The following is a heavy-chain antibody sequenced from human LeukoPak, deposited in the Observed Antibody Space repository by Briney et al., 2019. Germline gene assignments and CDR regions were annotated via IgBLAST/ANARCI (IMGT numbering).Heavy chain of an antibody. V-gene: IGHV4-30-4*01. CDR1: NYW. J-gene: IGHJ3*02. CDR2: IYYSGST. Sequence: NYWMTWIRQPPGKGLEWIGYIYYSGSTYYNPSLKSRVTISVDTSKNQFSLKLSSVTAADTAVYYCARVRGRQYRAFDIWGQGTMVTVSS. CDR3: ARVRGRQYRAFDI. D-gene: IGHD3-16*01.